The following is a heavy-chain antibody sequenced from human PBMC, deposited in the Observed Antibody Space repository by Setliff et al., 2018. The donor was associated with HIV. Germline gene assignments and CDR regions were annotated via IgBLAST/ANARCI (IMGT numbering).Heavy chain of an antibody. V-gene: IGHV4-39*02. J-gene: IGHJ2*01. CDR2: IYYSATAYYSGTT. CDR3: ARDLRLGGRYF. D-gene: IGHD3-16*01. Sequence: SETLSLTCAVSGGPISSSNSYWGWIRQPPGKGLEWIGTIYYSATAYYSGTTCYNPSFKSRVAISVYTSKNQFSLKLSSVTAADTAVYYCARDLRLGGRYF. CDR1: GGPISSSNSY.